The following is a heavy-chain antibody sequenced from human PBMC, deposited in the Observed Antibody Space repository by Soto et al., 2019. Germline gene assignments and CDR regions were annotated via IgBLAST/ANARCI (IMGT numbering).Heavy chain of an antibody. CDR1: GGSISSGGYS. V-gene: IGHV4-30-2*01. CDR2: IYHSGST. Sequence: PSETLSLTCAVSGGSISSGGYSWSWIRQPPGKGLEWIGYIYHSGSTYYNPSLKSRVTISVDRSKNQFSLKLSSVTAADTAVYYCAGSMVDTAMVASLLYWGQGTLVTVSS. J-gene: IGHJ4*02. D-gene: IGHD5-18*01. CDR3: AGSMVDTAMVASLLY.